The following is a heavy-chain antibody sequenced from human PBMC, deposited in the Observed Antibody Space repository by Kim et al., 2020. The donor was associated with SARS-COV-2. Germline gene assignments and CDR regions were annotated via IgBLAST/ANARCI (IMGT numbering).Heavy chain of an antibody. CDR2: ISYDGSNK. Sequence: GGSLRLSCAASGFTFSSYAMHWVRQAPGKGLEWVAVISYDGSNKYYADSVKGRFTISRDNSKNTLYLQMNSLRAEDTAVYYCARDPPLPDYWGQGTLVTVSS. J-gene: IGHJ4*02. CDR1: GFTFSSYA. CDR3: ARDPPLPDY. V-gene: IGHV3-30-3*01.